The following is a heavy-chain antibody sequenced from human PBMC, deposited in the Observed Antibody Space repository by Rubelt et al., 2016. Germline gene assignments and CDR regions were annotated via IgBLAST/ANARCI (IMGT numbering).Heavy chain of an antibody. CDR2: INPNSGGT. CDR3: ATLQLNYYDSSGYPYRPWFDP. Sequence: GRGLEWMGWINPNSGGTNYAQKFQGRVTMTEDTSTDTAYMELSSLRSEDTAVYYCATLQLNYYDSSGYPYRPWFDPWGQGTLVTVSS. D-gene: IGHD3-22*01. V-gene: IGHV1-2*02. J-gene: IGHJ5*02.